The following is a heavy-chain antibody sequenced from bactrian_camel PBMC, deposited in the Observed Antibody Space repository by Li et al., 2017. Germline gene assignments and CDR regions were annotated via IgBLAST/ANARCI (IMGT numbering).Heavy chain of an antibody. D-gene: IGHD3*01. V-gene: IGHV3S53*01. CDR3: AAHPTMRMGFNKPSQDPCDSDAKVYAY. Sequence: HVQLVESGGGAVQAGGSLRLSCAVSGSNYDCLGWFRQAPGKEREGVAAFDRDGSTSYLDSVKGRFTISRDNAKRTLYLQMNSLRPEDTGMYYCAAHPTMRMGFNKPSQDPCDSDAKVYAYWGQGTQVTVS. J-gene: IGHJ4*01. CDR1: GSNYDC. CDR2: FDRDGST.